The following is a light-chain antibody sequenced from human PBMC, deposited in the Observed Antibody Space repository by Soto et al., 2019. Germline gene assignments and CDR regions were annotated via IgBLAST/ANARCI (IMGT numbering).Light chain of an antibody. V-gene: IGLV2-14*03. CDR1: SSDVGGYNY. CDR2: DVS. J-gene: IGLJ1*01. CDR3: TSHTTSSTRV. Sequence: QSVLTQPASVSGSPGQSITISCTGTSSDVGGYNYVSWYQQHPGKAPKLMIYDVSNRPSGVSYRFSGSKSGNTASLTISGLQAEDEADYYCTSHTTSSTRVFGTGTKVTVL.